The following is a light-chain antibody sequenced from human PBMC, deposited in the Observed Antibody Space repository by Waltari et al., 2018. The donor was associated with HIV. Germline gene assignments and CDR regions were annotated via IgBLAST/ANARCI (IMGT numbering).Light chain of an antibody. CDR3: QSYDTSLSASV. J-gene: IGLJ1*01. CDR2: DNT. CDR1: TSHIRNNA. V-gene: IGLV1-40*01. Sequence: QSVLTQPPSVSEAPRQRVTISCSGTTSHIRNNAVNWYQQLPGKAPKLLIYDNTNRPSGVPDRFSGSKSGTSAALAITGLQAVDETDYYCQSYDTSLSASVFGTGTKVTVL.